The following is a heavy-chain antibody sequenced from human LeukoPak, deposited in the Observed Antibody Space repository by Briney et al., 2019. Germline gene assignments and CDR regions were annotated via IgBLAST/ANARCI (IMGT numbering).Heavy chain of an antibody. J-gene: IGHJ5*02. Sequence: KPSETLSLTCAVSGGSISSSKWWSWVRQPPGKGLEWIGEIYHSGSTNYNPSLKSRVTISVDKSKNQFSLKLSSVTAADTAVYYCARRFCSGGSCYEASWGQGTLVTVSS. D-gene: IGHD2-15*01. CDR3: ARRFCSGGSCYEAS. CDR1: GGSISSSKW. CDR2: IYHSGST. V-gene: IGHV4-4*02.